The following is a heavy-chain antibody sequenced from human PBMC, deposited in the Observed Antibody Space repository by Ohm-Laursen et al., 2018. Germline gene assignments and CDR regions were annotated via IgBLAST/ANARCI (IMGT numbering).Heavy chain of an antibody. CDR2: MNQSGRT. D-gene: IGHD6-13*01. Sequence: SETLSLTWTVSGGSISSYYWSWIRQPPGKGLEWIGEMNQSGRTNYNPSLKSRVTISVDTSKNQFSLKLSSVTAADTAVYYCARGGRRGSSWYRNYGMDVWGQGTTVTVSS. J-gene: IGHJ6*02. V-gene: IGHV4-34*01. CDR1: GGSISSYY. CDR3: ARGGRRGSSWYRNYGMDV.